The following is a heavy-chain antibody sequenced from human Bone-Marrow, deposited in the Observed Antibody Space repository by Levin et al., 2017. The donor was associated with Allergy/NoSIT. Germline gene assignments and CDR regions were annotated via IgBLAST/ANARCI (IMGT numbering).Heavy chain of an antibody. D-gene: IGHD6-25*01. CDR3: TTALIIPAAHLDF. CDR1: GFNFKNAW. CDR2: IKSRVDDETI. Sequence: GESLKISCAASGFNFKNAWMGWARQAPGKGLEWVGRIKSRVDDETIDYAAPVEGRFTISRDDSKTTLYLQMNSLRADDTAIYYCTTALIIPAAHLDFWGQGTLVTVSS. V-gene: IGHV3-15*01. J-gene: IGHJ4*02.